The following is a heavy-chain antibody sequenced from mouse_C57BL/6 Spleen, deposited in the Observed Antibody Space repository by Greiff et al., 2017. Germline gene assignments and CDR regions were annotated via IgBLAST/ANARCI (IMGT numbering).Heavy chain of an antibody. J-gene: IGHJ1*03. CDR2: IHPHSGST. V-gene: IGHV1-64*01. Sequence: VQLQQPGAELVKPGASVKLSCTASGYTFTSYWMHWVKQRPGQGLEWIGMIHPHSGSTNYNEKFKGKATLTVDKSSSTAYMQLSSLTSEDSAVYYCARGFDVWGTGTTVTVSS. CDR3: ARGFDV. CDR1: GYTFTSYW.